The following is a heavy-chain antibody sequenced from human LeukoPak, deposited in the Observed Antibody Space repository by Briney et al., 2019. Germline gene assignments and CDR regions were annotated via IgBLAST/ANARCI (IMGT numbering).Heavy chain of an antibody. CDR2: IYTSGST. D-gene: IGHD2-15*01. Sequence: ASETLPLTCTVSGGSISSYYWSWIRQPAGKGLEWIGRIYTSGSTNYNPSLKSRVTMSVDTSKNQFSLKLSSVTAADTAVYYCARGYCSGGSCYPSGFDYWGQGTLVTVSS. CDR1: GGSISSYY. CDR3: ARGYCSGGSCYPSGFDY. V-gene: IGHV4-4*07. J-gene: IGHJ4*02.